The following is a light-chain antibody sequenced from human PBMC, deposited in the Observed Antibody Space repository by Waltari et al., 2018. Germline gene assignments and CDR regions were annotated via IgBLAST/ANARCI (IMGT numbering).Light chain of an antibody. Sequence: QSVLTQPPSMSGAPGQKVTIPCTGGSSNFGAGYDVHWYQQFPGKAPKLLIFGNANRPSGVPGRFSGSKSGTSASLAIAGLQSEDEAVYYCQSFDSSLSASVFGGGTKLTVL. CDR2: GNA. CDR3: QSFDSSLSASV. J-gene: IGLJ3*02. V-gene: IGLV1-40*01. CDR1: SSNFGAGYD.